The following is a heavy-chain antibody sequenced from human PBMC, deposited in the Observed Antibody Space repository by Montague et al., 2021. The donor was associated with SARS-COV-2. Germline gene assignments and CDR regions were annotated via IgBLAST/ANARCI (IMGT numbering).Heavy chain of an antibody. CDR1: GFTFSSYA. Sequence: SLRLSCAASGFTFSSYAMSWVRQAPGKGLEWVSVIYSGGSSTYYADSVKGRFTISRDNSKNTLYLQMNSLRAEDTAVYYCAKSRGIRYDSSGYYYPLDYWGRGTLVTVSS. V-gene: IGHV3-23*03. CDR3: AKSRGIRYDSSGYYYPLDY. J-gene: IGHJ4*02. CDR2: IYSGGSST. D-gene: IGHD3-22*01.